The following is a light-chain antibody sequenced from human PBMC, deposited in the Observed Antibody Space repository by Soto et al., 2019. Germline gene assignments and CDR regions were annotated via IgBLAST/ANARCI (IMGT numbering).Light chain of an antibody. Sequence: EIVMTQSPATLSVSPGERATLSCMASQSVSINLAWYQQKPGQAPRLLIYGASTRATGIPARFSGSGSGTEFTLTISRLQSEDFAVYYCQQYNNWPWTFGQGTKVEIK. V-gene: IGKV3-15*01. CDR1: QSVSIN. CDR2: GAS. J-gene: IGKJ1*01. CDR3: QQYNNWPWT.